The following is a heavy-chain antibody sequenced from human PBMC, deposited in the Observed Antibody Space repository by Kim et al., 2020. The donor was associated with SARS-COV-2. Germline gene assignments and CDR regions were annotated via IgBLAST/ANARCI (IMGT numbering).Heavy chain of an antibody. CDR1: GGSFSGYY. CDR2: INHSGST. V-gene: IGHV4-34*01. Sequence: SETLSLTCAVYGGSFSGYYWSWIRQPPGKGLEWIGEINHSGSTNYNPSLKSRVTISVDTSKNQFSLKLSSVTAADTAVYYCARDDYYDSLDGGWGQGTLVTVSS. CDR3: ARDDYYDSLDGG. J-gene: IGHJ4*02. D-gene: IGHD3-22*01.